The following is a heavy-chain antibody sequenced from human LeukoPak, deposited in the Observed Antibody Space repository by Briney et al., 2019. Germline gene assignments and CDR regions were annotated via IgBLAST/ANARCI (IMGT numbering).Heavy chain of an antibody. D-gene: IGHD3-9*01. Sequence: GGSLRLSCAASGFTFSSYWMSWVRQAPGKGLEWVANIKQDGSEKYYVDSVKGRFTISRDNAKNSLYLQMNRLRAEDTAVYYCARSLLTGYYLGGYVYWGQGTLVTVSS. CDR3: ARSLLTGYYLGGYVY. J-gene: IGHJ4*02. V-gene: IGHV3-7*01. CDR1: GFTFSSYW. CDR2: IKQDGSEK.